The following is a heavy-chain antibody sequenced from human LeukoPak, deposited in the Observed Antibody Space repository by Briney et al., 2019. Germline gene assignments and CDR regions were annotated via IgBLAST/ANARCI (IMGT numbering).Heavy chain of an antibody. Sequence: GGSPRLSCAASGFAFSSYATSSVRQAPGKGLEWVSTISGSARSTYNAESVRGRFTVSRDNSKNTLSLQMNSLAAEDTAVYFCAKRPFDYDSSGYYYVGDWFDPWGQGTLVTVSS. CDR2: ISGSARST. D-gene: IGHD3-22*01. CDR1: GFAFSSYA. CDR3: AKRPFDYDSSGYYYVGDWFDP. J-gene: IGHJ5*02. V-gene: IGHV3-23*01.